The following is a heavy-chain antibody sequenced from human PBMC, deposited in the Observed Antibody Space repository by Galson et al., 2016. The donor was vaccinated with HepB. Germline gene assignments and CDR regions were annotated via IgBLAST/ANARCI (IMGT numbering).Heavy chain of an antibody. Sequence: SVKVSCKASGCTFNTYNMHWVRQAPGQGLEWMGITKPSGGNTIYAQKFQDRITKTRDTSTSTVYMELISLRSEDTAVYYCARELDHSFYFDYWGQGTLLTVSS. CDR3: ARELDHSFYFDY. V-gene: IGHV1-46*02. CDR2: TKPSGGNT. J-gene: IGHJ4*02. D-gene: IGHD1-14*01. CDR1: GCTFNTYN.